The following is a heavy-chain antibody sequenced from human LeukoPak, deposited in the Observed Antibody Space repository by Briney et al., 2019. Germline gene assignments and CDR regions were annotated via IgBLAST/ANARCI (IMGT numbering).Heavy chain of an antibody. J-gene: IGHJ4*02. CDR3: AKYYDNSGSLYY. CDR1: GGSISSYY. CDR2: IYYSGST. Sequence: PSETLSLTCTVCGGSISSYYWRWIRQPPGRGLEWIGYIYYSGSTNYNPSLKSRVTISVDTSKNQFSLKLSSVTAADTAVYYCAKYYDNSGSLYYWGQGTLVTVSS. D-gene: IGHD3-22*01. V-gene: IGHV4-59*08.